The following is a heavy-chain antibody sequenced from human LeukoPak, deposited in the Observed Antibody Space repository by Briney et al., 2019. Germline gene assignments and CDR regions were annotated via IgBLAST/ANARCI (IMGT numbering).Heavy chain of an antibody. CDR1: GGTFSSYT. J-gene: IGHJ4*02. CDR3: ARDKIAAAGNFDY. V-gene: IGHV1-69*04. D-gene: IGHD6-13*01. CDR2: IIPIPGIA. Sequence: SVKVSCKASGGTFSSYTIGWVRQAPGQGLEWMGRIIPIPGIANYAQKFQGRVTITADKSTSTAYMELSSLRSEDTAVYYCARDKIAAAGNFDYWGQGTLVTVSS.